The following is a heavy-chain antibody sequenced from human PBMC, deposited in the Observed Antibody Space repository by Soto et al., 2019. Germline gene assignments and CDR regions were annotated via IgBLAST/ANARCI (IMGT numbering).Heavy chain of an antibody. CDR1: GFTFSSYG. J-gene: IGHJ4*02. CDR3: AKDQHGDYVGFNVDY. D-gene: IGHD4-17*01. CDR2: ISYDGSNK. Sequence: QVQLVESGGGVVQPGRSLRLSCAASGFTFSSYGMHWVRQAPGKGLEWVAVISYDGSNKYYADSVKGRFTISRDNSKNTLYLQMNILRAEDTAVYYCAKDQHGDYVGFNVDYWGQGTLVTVSS. V-gene: IGHV3-30*18.